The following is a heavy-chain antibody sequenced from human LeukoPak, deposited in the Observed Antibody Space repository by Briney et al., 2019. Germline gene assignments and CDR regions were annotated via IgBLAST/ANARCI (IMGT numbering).Heavy chain of an antibody. CDR3: ARASRIAARPENWFDP. Sequence: SETLSLTCSVSGGSISSSGFYWGWIRQPPGKGLEWIGNFYYSGSTYYNPSLKSRFTISVDTSKNQFSLKLSSVTAADTAVYYCARASRIAARPENWFDPWGQGTLVTVSS. CDR2: FYYSGST. V-gene: IGHV4-39*07. CDR1: GGSISSSGFY. D-gene: IGHD6-6*01. J-gene: IGHJ5*02.